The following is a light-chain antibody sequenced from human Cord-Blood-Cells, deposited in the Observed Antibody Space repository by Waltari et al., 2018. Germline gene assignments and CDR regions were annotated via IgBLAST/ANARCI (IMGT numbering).Light chain of an antibody. J-gene: IGKJ4*01. V-gene: IGKV1-33*01. Sequence: DIQMTQSPSSLSASVGDRVTITCQASQDISNYLNWYQQKPGKAPQLLIYDASNLETGVPSTVSGRGSGTDFTLTISSLRPEDIATYYCQQYSTFGGGTKVEIK. CDR1: QDISNY. CDR2: DAS. CDR3: QQYST.